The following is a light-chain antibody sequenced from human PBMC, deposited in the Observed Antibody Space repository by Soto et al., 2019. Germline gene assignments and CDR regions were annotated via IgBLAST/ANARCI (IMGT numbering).Light chain of an antibody. Sequence: QSALTQPASVSGSPGQSITISCTGTSSDVGSYNLVSWYQQHPGKAPKLMIYEGSKRPSGVSNRFSGYKSGNTASLTISGLLAEDEADYYCCSYAGSSTSAVFGGGTQLTVL. CDR3: CSYAGSSTSAV. J-gene: IGLJ7*01. CDR1: SSDVGSYNL. V-gene: IGLV2-23*01. CDR2: EGS.